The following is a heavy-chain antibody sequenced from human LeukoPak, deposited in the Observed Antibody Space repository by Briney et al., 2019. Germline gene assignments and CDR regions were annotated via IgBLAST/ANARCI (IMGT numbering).Heavy chain of an antibody. CDR1: GYRFYSYD. J-gene: IGHJ4*02. CDR2: ISAYNGYT. CDR3: ARAIVEQRDSPFDY. Sequence: GASVKVSCKASGYRFYSYDINWVRQAPGQGLEWMGWISAYNGYTNYAQNLQGRVTMTTDTSTSTAYMELRSLRSDDTAVYYCARAIVEQRDSPFDYWGQGTLVTVSS. D-gene: IGHD1/OR15-1a*01. V-gene: IGHV1-18*01.